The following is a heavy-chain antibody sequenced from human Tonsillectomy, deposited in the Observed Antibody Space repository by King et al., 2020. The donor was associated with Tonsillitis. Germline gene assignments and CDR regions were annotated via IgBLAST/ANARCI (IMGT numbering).Heavy chain of an antibody. Sequence: QLQESGPGLVKPSETLSLTCAVSGGSMRSGGYSWSWIRHPPGKELEWIGYIYYSGTTHYNPSLRGRVSISIDTSKNQFSLRLNSVTAADTAVYYCARGGDYGGTTFDYWGQGTLVTVSS. CDR2: IYYSGTT. V-gene: IGHV4-30-4*07. CDR3: ARGGDYGGTTFDY. J-gene: IGHJ4*02. D-gene: IGHD4-23*01. CDR1: GGSMRSGGYS.